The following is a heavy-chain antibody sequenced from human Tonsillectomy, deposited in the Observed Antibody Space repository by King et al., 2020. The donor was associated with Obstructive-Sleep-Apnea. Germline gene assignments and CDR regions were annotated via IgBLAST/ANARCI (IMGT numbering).Heavy chain of an antibody. D-gene: IGHD3-22*01. CDR1: GFTFSSYS. V-gene: IGHV3-21*01. J-gene: IGHJ6*02. CDR3: ATDSSGYYLNYYYYGMDV. CDR2: ISSSSSYI. Sequence: QLVQSGGGLVKPGGSLRLSCAASGFTFSSYSMNWVRQAPGKGLEWVSSISSSSSYIYYADSVKGRFTISRDNAKNSLYLQMNSLRAEDTAVYYCATDSSGYYLNYYYYGMDVWGQGTTVTVS.